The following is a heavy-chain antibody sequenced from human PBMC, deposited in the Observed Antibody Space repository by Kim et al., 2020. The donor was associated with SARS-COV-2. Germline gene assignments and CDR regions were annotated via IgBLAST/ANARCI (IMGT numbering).Heavy chain of an antibody. D-gene: IGHD3-10*01. Sequence: GESLQISCKGSGYSFTSYWIGWVRQMPGKGLEWMGIIYPGDSDTRYSPSFQGQVTISADKSISTAYLQWSSLKASDTAMYYCARKSGAGVTTEGNAFDIWGQGTMVTVSS. J-gene: IGHJ3*02. CDR2: IYPGDSDT. CDR3: ARKSGAGVTTEGNAFDI. V-gene: IGHV5-51*01. CDR1: GYSFTSYW.